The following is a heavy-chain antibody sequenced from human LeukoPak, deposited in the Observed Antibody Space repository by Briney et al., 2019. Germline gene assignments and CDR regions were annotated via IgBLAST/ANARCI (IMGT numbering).Heavy chain of an antibody. CDR3: ARGTGAPNYFDY. Sequence: ASVKVSCKASGYTFTDYYMHWVRQAPGQGLEWMGWINPNGGGTNYAQKFQGGVAVTRDSSISTAYMELSGLTSDDTAVFYCARGTGAPNYFDYWGQGTLVTVSS. J-gene: IGHJ4*02. CDR2: INPNGGGT. D-gene: IGHD7-27*01. CDR1: GYTFTDYY. V-gene: IGHV1-2*02.